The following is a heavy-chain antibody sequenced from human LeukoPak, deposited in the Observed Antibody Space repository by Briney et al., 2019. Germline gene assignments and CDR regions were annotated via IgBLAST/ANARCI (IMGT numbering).Heavy chain of an antibody. D-gene: IGHD5-24*01. J-gene: IGHJ4*02. CDR3: ARIADGYTIDY. Sequence: ASVKVSCKASGDTFSNFAISWVRQAPGQGLEWMGRIIPILGIANYAQKFQGRVTITADKSTSTAYMELSSLRSEDTAVYYCARIADGYTIDYWGQGTLVTVSS. CDR2: IIPILGIA. V-gene: IGHV1-69*04. CDR1: GDTFSNFA.